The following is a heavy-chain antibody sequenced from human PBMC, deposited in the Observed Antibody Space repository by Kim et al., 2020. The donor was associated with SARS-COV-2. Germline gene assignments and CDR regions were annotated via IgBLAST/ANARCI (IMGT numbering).Heavy chain of an antibody. CDR1: GFTFSSYA. CDR3: ARGGVVVVVAAISDFDY. Sequence: GGSLRLSCAASGFTFSSYAMHWVRQAPGKGLEWVAVISYDGSNKYYADSVKGRFTISRDNSKNTLYLQMNSLRAEDTAVYYCARGGVVVVVAAISDFDYWGQGTLVTVSS. J-gene: IGHJ4*02. CDR2: ISYDGSNK. V-gene: IGHV3-30-3*01. D-gene: IGHD2-15*01.